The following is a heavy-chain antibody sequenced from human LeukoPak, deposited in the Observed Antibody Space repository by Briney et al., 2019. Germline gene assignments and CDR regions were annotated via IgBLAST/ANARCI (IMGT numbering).Heavy chain of an antibody. CDR2: INPNSGGT. J-gene: IGHJ4*02. Sequence: GASVKVSCKASGYTFTGYYMHWVRQAPGQGLEWMGRINPNSGGTNYAQKFQGRVTMTRDTSISTAYMELSRLRSDDTAVYYCARDIYDSSGHGLGYWGQGTLVTVSS. D-gene: IGHD3-22*01. CDR1: GYTFTGYY. V-gene: IGHV1-2*06. CDR3: ARDIYDSSGHGLGY.